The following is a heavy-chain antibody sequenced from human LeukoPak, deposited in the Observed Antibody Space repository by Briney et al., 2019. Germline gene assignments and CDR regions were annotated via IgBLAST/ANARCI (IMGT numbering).Heavy chain of an antibody. V-gene: IGHV3-48*01. CDR1: GFTFSSHS. Sequence: GGSLRLSCAASGFTFSSHSMNWVRQAPGKGLEWVSYISSSNSTIYYAGSVKGRFTISRDNSKSTLFLQMNSLRAEDTAVYYCAKAGYCGITSYKFDTWGQGTLVTVSS. CDR2: ISSSNSTI. D-gene: IGHD2-2*01. J-gene: IGHJ4*02. CDR3: AKAGYCGITSYKFDT.